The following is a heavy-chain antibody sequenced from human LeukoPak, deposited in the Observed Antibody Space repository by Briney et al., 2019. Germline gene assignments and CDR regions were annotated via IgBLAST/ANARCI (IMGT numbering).Heavy chain of an antibody. J-gene: IGHJ4*02. CDR2: IYYTGST. D-gene: IGHD6-19*01. CDR3: VKSGGYGLIDY. V-gene: IGHV4-39*01. CDR1: GASISGSGYY. Sequence: SETLSLTCAVSGASISGSGYYLGWIRQPPGKGLEWIGNIYYTGSTYYNASLQSRVTISIDMSKNQFSLRLSSVTAADTAMYYCVKSGGYGLIDYWGQGTRVTVSS.